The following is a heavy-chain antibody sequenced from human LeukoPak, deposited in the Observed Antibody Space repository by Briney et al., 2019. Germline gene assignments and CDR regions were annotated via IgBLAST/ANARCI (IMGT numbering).Heavy chain of an antibody. CDR2: INGDGSSL. Sequence: GGSLRLSCAASGFTFRSSWMHWIRQVPVKGLVWVSRINGDGSSLSYADSVKGRFTISRVNAKNTLYLQMNSLRAEDTAVYYCAKAPAAGAEYFQHWGQGTLVTVSS. CDR1: GFTFRSSW. V-gene: IGHV3-74*01. CDR3: AKAPAAGAEYFQH. J-gene: IGHJ1*01. D-gene: IGHD2-2*01.